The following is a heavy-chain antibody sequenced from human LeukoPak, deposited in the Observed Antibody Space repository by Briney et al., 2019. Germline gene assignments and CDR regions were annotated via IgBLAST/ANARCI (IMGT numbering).Heavy chain of an antibody. V-gene: IGHV7-4-1*02. D-gene: IGHD2-15*01. CDR3: ARSTVVVAATPLFDY. J-gene: IGHJ4*02. Sequence: ASVKVSCKASGYTFTSYAMNWVRQAPRQGLEWMGWINTNTGNPTYAQGFTGRFVFSLDTSVSTAYLQISSLKAEDTAVYYCARSTVVVAATPLFDYWGQGTLVTVSS. CDR2: INTNTGNP. CDR1: GYTFTSYA.